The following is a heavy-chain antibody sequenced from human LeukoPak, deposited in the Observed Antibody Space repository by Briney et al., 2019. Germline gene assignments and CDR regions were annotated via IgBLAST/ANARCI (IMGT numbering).Heavy chain of an antibody. D-gene: IGHD6-13*01. V-gene: IGHV3-21*01. J-gene: IGHJ4*02. CDR2: ISSSSSYI. CDR3: ARAGMALVRYYFDY. Sequence: PGRSLRLACAASGFTFSSYSMNWVRQAPGKGLEWVSSISSSSSYIYYADSVKGRFTISRDNAKNSLYLQMNSLRAEDTAVYYCARAGMALVRYYFDYWGQGTLVTVSS. CDR1: GFTFSSYS.